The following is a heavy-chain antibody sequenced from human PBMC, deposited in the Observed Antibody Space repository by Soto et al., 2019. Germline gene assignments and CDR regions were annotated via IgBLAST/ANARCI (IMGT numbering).Heavy chain of an antibody. CDR3: ARIPHPQWLVLN. CDR2: ISACGGNT. CDR1: GYTFTSYV. V-gene: IGHV1-46*01. J-gene: IGHJ4*02. D-gene: IGHD6-19*01. Sequence: ASVKVSCKASGYTFTSYVISWVRQAPGQGLEWMGRISACGGNTSYAQKFQGRVTMTRDTSTSTVYMELNSLRAEDTAVYYCARIPHPQWLVLNWGQGTLVTVSS.